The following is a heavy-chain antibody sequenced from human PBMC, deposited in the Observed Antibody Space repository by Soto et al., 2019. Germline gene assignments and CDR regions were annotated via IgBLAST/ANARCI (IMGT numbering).Heavy chain of an antibody. CDR2: IIPIFGTA. Sequence: GASVKVPCKASGGTFSSYAISWVRQAPGQGLEWMGGIIPIFGTANYAQKFQGRVTITADESTSTAYMELSSLRSEDTAVYYCARDNRSRAARPDYYYYYGMDVWGQGTTVTVSS. V-gene: IGHV1-69*13. CDR3: ARDNRSRAARPDYYYYYGMDV. J-gene: IGHJ6*02. D-gene: IGHD6-6*01. CDR1: GGTFSSYA.